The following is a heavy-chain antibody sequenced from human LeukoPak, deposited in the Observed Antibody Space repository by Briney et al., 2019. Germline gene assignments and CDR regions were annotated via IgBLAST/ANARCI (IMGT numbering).Heavy chain of an antibody. CDR3: AKATCSGANCFPISRDAFDV. V-gene: IGHV3-33*06. CDR1: GIIFSDFG. CDR2: IWYDGSNK. J-gene: IGHJ3*01. D-gene: IGHD2-15*01. Sequence: GGSLRLSCAASGIIFSDFGMHWVRQAPGKGLEWMAIIWYDGSNKYYADSVKGRFTISRDNSQNTMYLQMNSLRAEDSAVYYCAKATCSGANCFPISRDAFDVWGQGTMVIVSS.